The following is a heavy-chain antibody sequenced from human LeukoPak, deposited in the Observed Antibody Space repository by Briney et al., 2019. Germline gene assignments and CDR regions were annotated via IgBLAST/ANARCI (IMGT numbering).Heavy chain of an antibody. D-gene: IGHD3-22*01. Sequence: ASVKVSCKASGYTFTGYYMHWVRQAPGQGLEWMGWINPNSGGTNYAQKFQGRVTMTRDTSISTAYMELSRLRSDDTAVYYCARMTTAVDSSGYSYCYYYYMDVWGKGTTVTVSS. CDR3: ARMTTAVDSSGYSYCYYYYMDV. J-gene: IGHJ6*03. CDR2: INPNSGGT. CDR1: GYTFTGYY. V-gene: IGHV1-2*02.